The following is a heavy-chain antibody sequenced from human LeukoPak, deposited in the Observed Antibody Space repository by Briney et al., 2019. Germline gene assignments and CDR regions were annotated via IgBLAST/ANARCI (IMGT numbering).Heavy chain of an antibody. D-gene: IGHD6-13*01. CDR1: GGSISSSNW. CDR3: ARRSGEQLVHFQH. CDR2: IYHSGST. V-gene: IGHV4-4*02. J-gene: IGHJ1*01. Sequence: SGTLSLTCAVSGGSISSSNWWSWVRQPPGKGLEWIGEIYHSGSTNYNPSLKSRVTISVDTSKNQFSLKLSSVTAADTAVYYCARRSGEQLVHFQHWGQGTLVTVSS.